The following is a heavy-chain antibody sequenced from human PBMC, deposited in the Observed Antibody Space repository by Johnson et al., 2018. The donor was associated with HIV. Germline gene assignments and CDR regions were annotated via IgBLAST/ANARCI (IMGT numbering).Heavy chain of an antibody. D-gene: IGHD1-26*01. CDR3: ARVQSLQWELLDGDAFDI. CDR1: GFTFSDAW. J-gene: IGHJ3*02. Sequence: VQLVESGGGLVKPGGSLRLSCAVSGFTFSDAWMTWVRQAPGKGLEWVGRFTISRDNSKNTLYLQMNSLRAEDTAVYYCARVQSLQWELLDGDAFDIWGQGTMVTVSS. V-gene: IGHV3-69-1*01.